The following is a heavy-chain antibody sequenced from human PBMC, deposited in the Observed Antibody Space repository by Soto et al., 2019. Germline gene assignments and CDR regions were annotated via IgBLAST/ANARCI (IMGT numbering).Heavy chain of an antibody. J-gene: IGHJ5*02. Sequence: QITLKESGPTPVAPTQTLTLTCTVSGFSLSTPGVGVGWMRQPPGKALECLALIYWDDHKSYSPSLRSRLTITKDTSKNQVVLTLTNMDPVDAGIYYCAQGNFDYSRPTVGWFDPWGQGMQVIVSS. CDR3: AQGNFDYSRPTVGWFDP. CDR2: IYWDDHK. CDR1: GFSLSTPGVG. V-gene: IGHV2-5*02. D-gene: IGHD6-13*01.